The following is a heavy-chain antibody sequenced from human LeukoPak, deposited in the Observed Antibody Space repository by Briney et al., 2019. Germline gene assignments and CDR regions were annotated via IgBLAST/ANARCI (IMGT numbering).Heavy chain of an antibody. CDR1: GFTFSDYA. Sequence: GGSLRLSCAASGFTFSDYAMSWIRQAPGQGLEWVSFISRSGDTIDYADSVKGRFSISRDNAKNSLYLQMNSLRAEDTAVYYCAGYHWNSGVVYWGQGTLVTVSS. CDR2: ISRSGDTI. CDR3: AGYHWNSGVVY. D-gene: IGHD1-7*01. J-gene: IGHJ4*02. V-gene: IGHV3-11*01.